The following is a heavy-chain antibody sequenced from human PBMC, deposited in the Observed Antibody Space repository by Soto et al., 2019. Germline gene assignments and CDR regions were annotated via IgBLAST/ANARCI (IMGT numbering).Heavy chain of an antibody. Sequence: GGSLRLSCAASGFTFSSYGMHWVRQAPGKGLEWVAVIWYDGSNKYYADSVKGRFTISRDNSKNTLYLQMNSLRAEDTAVYYCARARWRKTTVTDYWGQGTLVTVSS. J-gene: IGHJ4*02. V-gene: IGHV3-33*01. CDR1: GFTFSSYG. D-gene: IGHD4-17*01. CDR3: ARARWRKTTVTDY. CDR2: IWYDGSNK.